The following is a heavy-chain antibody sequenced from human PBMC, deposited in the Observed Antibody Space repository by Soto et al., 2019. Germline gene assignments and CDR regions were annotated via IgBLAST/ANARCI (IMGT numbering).Heavy chain of an antibody. Sequence: SETLSLTCAVYGGSFSGYYWSWIRQPPGKGLEWIGEINHSGSTNYNPSLKSRVTISVDTSKNQFSLKLSSVTAAHTAVYYCARGIYGDYLLFDYWGQGTLVPVSS. CDR1: GGSFSGYY. CDR3: ARGIYGDYLLFDY. D-gene: IGHD4-17*01. J-gene: IGHJ4*02. CDR2: INHSGST. V-gene: IGHV4-34*01.